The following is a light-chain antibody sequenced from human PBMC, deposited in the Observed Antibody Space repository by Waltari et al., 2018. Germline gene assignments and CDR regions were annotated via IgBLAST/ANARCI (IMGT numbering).Light chain of an antibody. CDR2: GGS. CDR3: QQYNNGVT. CDR1: QSVGSN. V-gene: IGKV3-15*01. J-gene: IGKJ4*01. Sequence: EIVMTQSPATLSVSPGERATLSCRASQSVGSNVAWYQQKPGQAPRLLIFGGSTRATGLSVRFSGSGSGTEFTLTISSLQSEDFALYYCQQYNNGVTFGGGTKVEIK.